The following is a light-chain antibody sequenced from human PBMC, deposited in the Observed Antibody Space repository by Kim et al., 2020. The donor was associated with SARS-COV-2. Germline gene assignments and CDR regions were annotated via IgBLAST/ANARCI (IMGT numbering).Light chain of an antibody. V-gene: IGLV1-40*01. CDR1: SSNTGTGYD. Sequence: RVTISCTGSSSNTGTGYDVHWYQQLPGRAPKCLIYGNDNRPSGVPDRFSASKSGTSASLAISGLQAEDEGDYYCQSYDSRNGDVVFGGGTQLTVL. CDR2: GND. CDR3: QSYDSRNGDVV. J-gene: IGLJ2*01.